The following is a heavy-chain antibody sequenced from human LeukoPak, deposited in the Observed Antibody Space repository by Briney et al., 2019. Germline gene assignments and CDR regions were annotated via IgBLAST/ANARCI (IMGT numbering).Heavy chain of an antibody. Sequence: GGSLRLSCAASGFTFSSNAMSWVRQAPGKGLEWVAVISYDGSNKYYADSVKGRFTISRDNSKNTLYLQMNSLRAEDTAVYYCAKDLAADSYYYYGMDVWGQGTTVTVSS. V-gene: IGHV3-30*18. CDR3: AKDLAADSYYYYGMDV. CDR2: ISYDGSNK. J-gene: IGHJ6*02. CDR1: GFTFSSNA. D-gene: IGHD6-13*01.